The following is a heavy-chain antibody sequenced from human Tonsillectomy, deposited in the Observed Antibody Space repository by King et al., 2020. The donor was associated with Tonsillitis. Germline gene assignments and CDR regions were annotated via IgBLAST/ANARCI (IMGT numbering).Heavy chain of an antibody. J-gene: IGHJ5*02. CDR2: IYYSGST. D-gene: IGHD6-19*01. V-gene: IGHV4-59*01. CDR1: GGSISSYY. Sequence: VQLQESGPGLVKPSETLSLTCTVSGGSISSYYWSWIRQPPGKGLEWIGYIYYSGSTNYNPSLKSRVTISVDTSKNQFSLKLSSVTAADTAVYYCARDPYSSGWYKGGWFDPWGQGTLVTVSS. CDR3: ARDPYSSGWYKGGWFDP.